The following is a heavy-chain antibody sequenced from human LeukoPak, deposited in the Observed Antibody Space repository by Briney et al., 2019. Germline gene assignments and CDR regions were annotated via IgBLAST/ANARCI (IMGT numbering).Heavy chain of an antibody. CDR2: IIPILGIA. Sequence: GASVKVSCKASGGTFSSYAISWVRQAPGQGLEWMGRIIPILGIANYAQKFQGRVTITADKSTSTAYMELSSLRSEDTAVYYCARAALGPYSSRQFDPWGQGTLVIVSS. CDR3: ARAALGPYSSRQFDP. CDR1: GGTFSSYA. V-gene: IGHV1-69*04. J-gene: IGHJ5*02. D-gene: IGHD6-13*01.